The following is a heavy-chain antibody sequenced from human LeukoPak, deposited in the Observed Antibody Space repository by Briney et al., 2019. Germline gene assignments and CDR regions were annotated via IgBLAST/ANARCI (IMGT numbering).Heavy chain of an antibody. J-gene: IGHJ4*02. CDR3: AKESYDSSGYFVGVGFDY. CDR2: ISYDGSNK. CDR1: GFTFSSYG. Sequence: PGGPLRLSCAASGFTFSSYGMHWVRQAPGKGLEWVAVISYDGSNKYYADSVKGRFTISRDNSKNTLYLQMNSLRAEDTAVYYCAKESYDSSGYFVGVGFDYWGQGTLVTVSS. D-gene: IGHD3-22*01. V-gene: IGHV3-30*18.